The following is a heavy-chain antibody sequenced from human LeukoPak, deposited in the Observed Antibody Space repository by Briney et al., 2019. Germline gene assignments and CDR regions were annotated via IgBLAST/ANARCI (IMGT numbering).Heavy chain of an antibody. CDR3: ASGRQLGY. V-gene: IGHV3-7*01. CDR2: IKEDGSEK. CDR1: GFTFSNYW. D-gene: IGHD6-13*01. Sequence: GSLSLSCAASGFTFSNYWMSWVRQAPGKGLEWVANIKEDGSEKYYVDSVKGRSTISRDNARNSLYLQMNSLRAEDTAVYYCASGRQLGYWGQGTLVTVSS. J-gene: IGHJ4*02.